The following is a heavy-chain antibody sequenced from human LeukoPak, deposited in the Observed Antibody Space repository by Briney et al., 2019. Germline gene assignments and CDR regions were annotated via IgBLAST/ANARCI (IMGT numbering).Heavy chain of an antibody. CDR3: ARVRTHGSFDY. D-gene: IGHD1-14*01. Sequence: ASVKVSCKASGGTFSSYAISWVRQAPGQGLEWMGRIIPILGIANYAQKFQGRVTITADKSTSTAYMELSSLRSDDTAVYYCARVRTHGSFDYWGQGTLVTVSS. CDR2: IIPILGIA. V-gene: IGHV1-69*04. CDR1: GGTFSSYA. J-gene: IGHJ4*02.